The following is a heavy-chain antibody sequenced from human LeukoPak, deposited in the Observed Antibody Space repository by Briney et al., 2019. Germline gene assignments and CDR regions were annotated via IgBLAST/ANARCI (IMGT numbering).Heavy chain of an antibody. Sequence: GGSLRLSCAASGFTFSSYEMNWVRQAPGKGLEWVSYISISGSTIYYADSVKGRFTISRDNAKNSLYLQMNSLRAEDTAIYYCARDLNSSPPYYYYGMDVWGQGTTVTVSS. CDR1: GFTFSSYE. CDR2: ISISGSTI. V-gene: IGHV3-48*03. CDR3: ARDLNSSPPYYYYGMDV. J-gene: IGHJ6*02. D-gene: IGHD6-6*01.